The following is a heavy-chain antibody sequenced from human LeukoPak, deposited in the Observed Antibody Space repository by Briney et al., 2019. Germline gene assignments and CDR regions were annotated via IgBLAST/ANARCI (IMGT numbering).Heavy chain of an antibody. CDR3: AQARGYCSGGSCYSRFWFDP. D-gene: IGHD2-15*01. J-gene: IGHJ5*02. Sequence: PSETLSLTCTVSGGSISSYYWSWIRQPPGKGLEWIGYIYYSGSTNYNPSLKSRVTISVDTSKNQFSLKLSSVTAADTAVYYCAQARGYCSGGSCYSRFWFDPWGQGTLVTVSS. CDR2: IYYSGST. V-gene: IGHV4-59*01. CDR1: GGSISSYY.